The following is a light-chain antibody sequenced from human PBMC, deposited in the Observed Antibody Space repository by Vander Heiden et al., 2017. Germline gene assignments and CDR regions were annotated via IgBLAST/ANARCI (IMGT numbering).Light chain of an antibody. CDR3: GTWDSSLSAGV. CDR1: SSNIGNNY. J-gene: IGLJ3*02. V-gene: IGLV1-51*02. CDR2: ENN. Sequence: QPVLTQPPPVSAAPGQKVTISCSGSSSNIGNNYVSWYQQLPGTAPKLLIYENNKRPSGIPDRFSGSKSGTSATLGITGLQTGDEADYYCGTWDSSLSAGVFGGGTKLTVL.